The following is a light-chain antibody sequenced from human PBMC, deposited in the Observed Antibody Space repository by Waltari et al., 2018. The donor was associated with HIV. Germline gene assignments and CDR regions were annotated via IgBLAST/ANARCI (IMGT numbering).Light chain of an antibody. V-gene: IGLV2-14*01. CDR1: SSDIGEYNY. J-gene: IGLJ3*02. CDR2: DVS. CDR3: SSYTTIYTWV. Sequence: QSALTQPASVSGSPGQSITLSCTGTSSDIGEYNYVSWFQHHPTKPPNLIGFDVSLRPSVVSSRFCGSYAGNAASLTISGLRPEDEADYYCSSYTTIYTWVFGGGTKLTVL.